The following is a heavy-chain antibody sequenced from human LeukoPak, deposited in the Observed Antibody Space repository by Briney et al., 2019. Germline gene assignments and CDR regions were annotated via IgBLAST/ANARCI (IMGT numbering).Heavy chain of an antibody. CDR2: ISAYNGNT. CDR3: ARVYSSSSYSPYYYYYMDV. V-gene: IGHV1-18*01. Sequence: VGSVKVSCKASGYTFTSYGISWVRQAPGQGLEWMGWISAYNGNTNYAQKLQGRVTMTTDTSTSTAYMELRSLRSDDTAVYYCARVYSSSSYSPYYYYYMDVWGKGTTVTVSS. CDR1: GYTFTSYG. D-gene: IGHD6-6*01. J-gene: IGHJ6*03.